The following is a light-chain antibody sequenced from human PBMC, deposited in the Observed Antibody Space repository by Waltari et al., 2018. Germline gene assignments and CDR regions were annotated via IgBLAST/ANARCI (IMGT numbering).Light chain of an antibody. J-gene: IGLJ2*01. CDR3: NPRDSSGNHVL. V-gene: IGLV3-19*01. CDR2: GKN. Sequence: SSELTQAPAVSVALGQTVRITCQGDSLRTYYASWYQQRPGPAPVLVIYGKNNRPSGIPNRFSGFKSGNTASLTISGGQAEDEAEYYGNPRDSSGNHVLFGGGTKLTVL. CDR1: SLRTYY.